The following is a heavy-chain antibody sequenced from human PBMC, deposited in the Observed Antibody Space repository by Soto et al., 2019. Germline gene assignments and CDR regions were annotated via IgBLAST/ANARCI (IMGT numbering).Heavy chain of an antibody. CDR1: GFTFSSYA. CDR3: AKVPGPYSGTHFYFDS. D-gene: IGHD1-26*01. Sequence: GGSLRVSCEASGFTFSSYAMHWVRQAAGKGLEWVAVIWYDGTNRDYADSVRGRFSVSRDNSKNTLHLQMDSLRAEETAVYYCAKVPGPYSGTHFYFDSWGQGXLVTVSS. CDR2: IWYDGTNR. V-gene: IGHV3-33*06. J-gene: IGHJ4*02.